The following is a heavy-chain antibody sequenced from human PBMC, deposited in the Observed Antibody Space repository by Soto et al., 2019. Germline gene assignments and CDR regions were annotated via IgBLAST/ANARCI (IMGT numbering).Heavy chain of an antibody. V-gene: IGHV4-38-2*01. CDR3: AKKGYYPSGKINLFDS. D-gene: IGHD3-10*01. CDR2: VDHSGRT. CDR1: GYSINSDYY. Sequence: PXGTLSLTCAVSGYSINSDYYWGWIRQPPGKGLEWIGSVDHSGRTYYSPSLRSRLTIFIDTSKNQFSLRLTSVTAADTAMYFCAKKGYYPSGKINLFDSWGPGTLVTVSS. J-gene: IGHJ4*02.